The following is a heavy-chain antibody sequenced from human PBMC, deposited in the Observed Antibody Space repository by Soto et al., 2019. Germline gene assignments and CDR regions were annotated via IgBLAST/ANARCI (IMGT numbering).Heavy chain of an antibody. V-gene: IGHV1-18*01. D-gene: IGHD3-22*01. J-gene: IGHJ5*02. Sequence: ASVKVSCKASGYTFTSYGISWVRQAPGQGLEWMGWISAYNGNTNYAQKLQGRVTMTTDTSTSTAYMELSSLRSEDTAVYYCARGPYYDSSGYSWGQGTLVTVSS. CDR2: ISAYNGNT. CDR3: ARGPYYDSSGYS. CDR1: GYTFTSYG.